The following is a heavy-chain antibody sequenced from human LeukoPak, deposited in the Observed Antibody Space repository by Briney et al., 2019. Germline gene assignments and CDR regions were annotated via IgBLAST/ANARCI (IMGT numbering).Heavy chain of an antibody. V-gene: IGHV1-69*06. CDR1: GGTFSSYA. CDR2: IIPIFGTA. J-gene: IGHJ5*02. D-gene: IGHD2-2*01. CDR3: ARKVVPAAVWFDP. Sequence: PVKVSCKASGGTFSSYAISWVRQAPGQGLEWMGGIIPIFGTANYAQKFQGRVTITADKSTSTAYMELSSLRSEDTAVYYCARKVVPAAVWFDPWGQGTLVTVSS.